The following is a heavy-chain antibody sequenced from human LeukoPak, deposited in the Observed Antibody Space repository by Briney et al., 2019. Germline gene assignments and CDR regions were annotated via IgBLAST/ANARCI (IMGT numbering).Heavy chain of an antibody. D-gene: IGHD3-22*01. CDR3: ARTYYHDSSGYYFDY. V-gene: IGHV4-34*01. CDR1: GGSFSGYY. J-gene: IGHJ4*02. CDR2: INHSGST. Sequence: SETLSLTCAVYGGSFSGYYWSWIRQPPGKGLEWIGEINHSGSTNYNPSLKSRVTISVDKSKNQFSLKLSSVTAADTAVYYCARTYYHDSSGYYFDYWGQGTLVTVSS.